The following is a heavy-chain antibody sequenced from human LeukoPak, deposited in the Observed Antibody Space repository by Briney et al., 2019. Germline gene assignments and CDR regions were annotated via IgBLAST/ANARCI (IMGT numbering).Heavy chain of an antibody. Sequence: GGSLRLSCAASGFTFDDSGMSWVRQAPGKGLEWVSGINWTGGSTGYADSVKGRFTISRDNAKNSVYLQMNSLRAEDTALYYCARDDYGSGSWNDYWGQGTLVTVSS. J-gene: IGHJ4*02. CDR2: INWTGGST. CDR3: ARDDYGSGSWNDY. V-gene: IGHV3-20*04. CDR1: GFTFDDSG. D-gene: IGHD3-10*01.